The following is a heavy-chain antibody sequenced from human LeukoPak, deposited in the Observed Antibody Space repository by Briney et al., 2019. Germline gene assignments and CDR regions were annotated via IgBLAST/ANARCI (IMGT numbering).Heavy chain of an antibody. D-gene: IGHD2-15*01. CDR1: GYTFTSYG. Sequence: ASVKVSCKASGYTFTSYGISWVRQAPGQRLEWMGWISAYNGNTNYAQKLQGRVTMTTDTSTSTAYMELRSLRSDDTAVYYCARDLLYCSGGSCYPPEYFDYWGQGTLVTVSS. CDR2: ISAYNGNT. CDR3: ARDLLYCSGGSCYPPEYFDY. J-gene: IGHJ4*02. V-gene: IGHV1-18*01.